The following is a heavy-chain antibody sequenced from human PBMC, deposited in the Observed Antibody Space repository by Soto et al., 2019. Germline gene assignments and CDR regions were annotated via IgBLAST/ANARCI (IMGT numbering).Heavy chain of an antibody. CDR3: ARGIYSKVGATIWFDP. V-gene: IGHV4-4*07. CDR1: GGSINSYY. Sequence: KTSETLSLTCTVSGGSINSYYWSWIRQPAGKGLEWIGRIYTSGSTNYNPSLKSRVTMSVDTSKNRFSLKLSSVTAADTAVYYCARGIYSKVGATIWFDPWGQGTPVTVSS. D-gene: IGHD1-26*01. CDR2: IYTSGST. J-gene: IGHJ5*02.